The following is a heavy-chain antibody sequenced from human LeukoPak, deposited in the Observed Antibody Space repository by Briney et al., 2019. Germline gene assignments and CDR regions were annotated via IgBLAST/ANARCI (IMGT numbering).Heavy chain of an antibody. V-gene: IGHV4-59*08. D-gene: IGHD3-22*01. Sequence: SETLSLTCTVSGGSISSYYWSWIRQPPGKGLEWIGFIYYSGSTTYNPSLKSRITISVDTSKNQFSLKLSSVTAADTAVYYCARQLNYDSSVMDVWGQGTTVTVSS. J-gene: IGHJ6*02. CDR3: ARQLNYDSSVMDV. CDR1: GGSISSYY. CDR2: IYYSGST.